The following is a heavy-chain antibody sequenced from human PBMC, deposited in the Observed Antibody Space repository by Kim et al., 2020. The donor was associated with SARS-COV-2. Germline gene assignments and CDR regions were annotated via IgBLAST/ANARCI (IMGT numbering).Heavy chain of an antibody. CDR3: AKVVAAAEELFYGMDV. D-gene: IGHD6-13*01. CDR1: GFTFSSYG. V-gene: IGHV3-30*18. J-gene: IGHJ6*02. CDR2: ISYDGSNK. Sequence: GGSLGLSCAASGFTFSSYGMHWVRQAPGKGLEWVAVISYDGSNKYYADSVKGRFTISRDNSKNTLYLQMNSLRAEDTAVYYCAKVVAAAEELFYGMDVWGQGTTVTVSS.